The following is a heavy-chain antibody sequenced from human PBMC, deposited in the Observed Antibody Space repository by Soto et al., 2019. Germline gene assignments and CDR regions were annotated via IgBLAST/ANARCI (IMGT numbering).Heavy chain of an antibody. J-gene: IGHJ4*02. CDR3: ARVRNTYYYDSSGYYYFDY. CDR2: ISSSGSTI. Sequence: GESLKISCAASGFTFSSYEMNWVRQAPGKGLEWVSYISSSGSTIYYADSVKGRFTISRDNAKNSLYLQMNSLRAEDTAVDYCARVRNTYYYDSSGYYYFDYWGQGTLVTVSS. CDR1: GFTFSSYE. D-gene: IGHD3-22*01. V-gene: IGHV3-48*03.